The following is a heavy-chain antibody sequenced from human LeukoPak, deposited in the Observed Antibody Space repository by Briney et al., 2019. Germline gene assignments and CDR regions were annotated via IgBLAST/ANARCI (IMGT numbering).Heavy chain of an antibody. CDR1: GGSISSYY. CDR2: IYYSGST. V-gene: IGHV4-59*01. D-gene: IGHD6-19*01. CDR3: ARDRRSSGFGDY. J-gene: IGHJ4*02. Sequence: SETLSLTCTVSGGSISSYYWSWIRQPPGKGLEWIGYIYYSGSTNYNPSLKSRVTISVDTSKNQFSLKLSSVTAADTVVYYCARDRRSSGFGDYWGQGTLVTVSS.